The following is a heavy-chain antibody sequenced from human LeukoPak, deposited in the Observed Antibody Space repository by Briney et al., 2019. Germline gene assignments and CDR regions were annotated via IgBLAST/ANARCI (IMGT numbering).Heavy chain of an antibody. J-gene: IGHJ4*02. V-gene: IGHV1-18*04. CDR1: GYTFNHHG. CDR2: VSCFNGDT. CDR3: ARDSTNTSGRYAYHDY. Sequence: ASVKVSCKASGYTFNHHGISWVRQAPGQGLEWMGWVSCFNGDTHYAQKFQGRVTMTRDTSTTTAYMELRSLRSDDTALYYCARDSTNTSGRYAYHDYWGQGTLVTVSS. D-gene: IGHD6-19*01.